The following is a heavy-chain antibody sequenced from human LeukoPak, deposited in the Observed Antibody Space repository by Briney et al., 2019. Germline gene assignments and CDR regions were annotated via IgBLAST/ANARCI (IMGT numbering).Heavy chain of an antibody. CDR2: INWNGGST. J-gene: IGHJ6*03. D-gene: IGHD3-10*01. CDR3: AREAYYYGSGSYYTHYYYYYMDV. CDR1: GFTFDDYG. V-gene: IGHV3-20*04. Sequence: PGGSLRLSCAASGFTFDDYGMSLVRQAPGKGLEWVSGINWNGGSTGYADSVKGRFTISRDNAKNSLYLQMNSLRAEDTALYYCAREAYYYGSGSYYTHYYYYYMDVWGKGTTVTVSS.